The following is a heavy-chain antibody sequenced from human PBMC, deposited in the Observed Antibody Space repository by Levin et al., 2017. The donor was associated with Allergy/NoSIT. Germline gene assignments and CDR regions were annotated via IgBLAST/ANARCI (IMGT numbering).Heavy chain of an antibody. CDR3: AMSGLGPTFDD. V-gene: IGHV3-7*01. CDR1: GFTFSTYW. J-gene: IGHJ4*02. D-gene: IGHD3/OR15-3a*01. CDR2: IEQDGSEK. Sequence: GESLKISCAASGFTFSTYWMSWVRQAPGKGLEWVAKIEQDGSEKSYVDSVKGRFTISRDNAKNSLYLQLHSLRAEDTALYYCAMSGLGPTFDDWGQGTLVTVSS.